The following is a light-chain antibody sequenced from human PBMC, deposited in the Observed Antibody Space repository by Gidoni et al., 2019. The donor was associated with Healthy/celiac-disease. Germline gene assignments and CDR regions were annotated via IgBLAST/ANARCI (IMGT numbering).Light chain of an antibody. CDR1: HSISSW. CDR2: KAS. CDR3: QQYNSYSQWT. V-gene: IGKV1-5*03. J-gene: IGKJ1*01. Sequence: DIKMPQSPSTLSASVGDRLTITCRASHSISSWLAWYQQKPGKAPKLLIYKASSLESGVPSRFSGSGSGTEFTLTISSLQPDDFATYYCQQYNSYSQWTFGQGTKVEIK.